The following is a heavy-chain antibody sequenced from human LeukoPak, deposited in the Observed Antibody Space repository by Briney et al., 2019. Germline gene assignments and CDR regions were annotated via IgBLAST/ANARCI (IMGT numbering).Heavy chain of an antibody. CDR2: ISRSGSII. CDR3: ARRVIVVGLDY. D-gene: IGHD3-22*01. Sequence: GGSLRLSCAVSGFTFSSYEMNWVRQAPGKGLEWVSYISRSGSIIYYADSVKGRFTISRDNAKNSLYLQMNSLRAEDTAVYYCARRVIVVGLDYWGQGTLVTVSS. J-gene: IGHJ4*02. V-gene: IGHV3-48*03. CDR1: GFTFSSYE.